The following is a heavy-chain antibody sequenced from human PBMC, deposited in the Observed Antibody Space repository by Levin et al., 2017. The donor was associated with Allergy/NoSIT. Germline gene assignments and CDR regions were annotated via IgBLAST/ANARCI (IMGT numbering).Heavy chain of an antibody. CDR1: GFSISSSF. CDR2: IYSGGTS. D-gene: IGHD3-10*01. Sequence: GGSLRLSCAASGFSISSSFMTWVRQAPGKGLQWVSVIYSGGTSYNADSVRGRFTISRDNSKNILYLQMTSLRVEDTAVYYCARERRGTFNDNTLDLWGQGTMVTVSS. CDR3: ARERRGTFNDNTLDL. J-gene: IGHJ3*01. V-gene: IGHV3-53*01.